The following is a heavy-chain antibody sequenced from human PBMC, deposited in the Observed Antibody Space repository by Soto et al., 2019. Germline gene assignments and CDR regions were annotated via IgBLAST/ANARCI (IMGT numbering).Heavy chain of an antibody. CDR2: IYYSGST. Sequence: QVQLQESGPGLVKPSQTMSLTCTVSGGSISSGRYYWSWIRQHPGKGLEWIGYIYYSGSTYYNPSLMSRVTISVDTSKNQFSLKLSSLTAADTAVYYCARGVDYGSLFDIWGQGTMVTVSS. J-gene: IGHJ3*02. V-gene: IGHV4-31*03. D-gene: IGHD4-17*01. CDR1: GGSISSGRYY. CDR3: ARGVDYGSLFDI.